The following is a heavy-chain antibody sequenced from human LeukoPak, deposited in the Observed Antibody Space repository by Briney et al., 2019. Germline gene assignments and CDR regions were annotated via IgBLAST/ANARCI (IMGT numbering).Heavy chain of an antibody. CDR1: GFTFSSYG. CDR2: IWYDGSNK. J-gene: IGHJ3*02. V-gene: IGHV3-33*01. Sequence: GRSLRLSCAASGFTFSSYGMHWVRQAPGKGLEWVAVIWYDGSNKYYADSVKGRFTISRDNSNNTLYLQMNSLRAEDTAVYYCARVFNVGLWSGYDSGGAFDIWGQGTMVTVSS. D-gene: IGHD5-12*01. CDR3: ARVFNVGLWSGYDSGGAFDI.